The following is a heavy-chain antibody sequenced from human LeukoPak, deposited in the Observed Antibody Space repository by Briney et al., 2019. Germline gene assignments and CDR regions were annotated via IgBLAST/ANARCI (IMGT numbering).Heavy chain of an antibody. Sequence: PSETLSLTCTVSGGSISSYYWSWIRQPPGKGLEWIGYTYYSGSTNYNPSLKSRVTISVDTSKNQFSLKLSSVTAADTAVYYCARSSPRDFWSGYSVPYYYYYGMDVWGQGTTVTVSS. CDR2: TYYSGST. CDR1: GGSISSYY. J-gene: IGHJ6*02. CDR3: ARSSPRDFWSGYSVPYYYYYGMDV. V-gene: IGHV4-59*01. D-gene: IGHD3-3*01.